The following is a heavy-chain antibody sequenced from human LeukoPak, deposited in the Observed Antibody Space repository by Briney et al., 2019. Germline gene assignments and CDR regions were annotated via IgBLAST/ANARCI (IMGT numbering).Heavy chain of an antibody. D-gene: IGHD3-10*01. Sequence: PSETLSLTCTVSGYSISSGYYWSWIRQPPGKGLEWIGYIYYSGSTNYNPSLKSRVTISVDTSKNQFSLKLSSVTAADTAVYYCARSELLWFGELLSVAFDIWGQGTMVTVSS. CDR2: IYYSGST. CDR3: ARSELLWFGELLSVAFDI. CDR1: GYSISSGYY. J-gene: IGHJ3*02. V-gene: IGHV4-38-2*02.